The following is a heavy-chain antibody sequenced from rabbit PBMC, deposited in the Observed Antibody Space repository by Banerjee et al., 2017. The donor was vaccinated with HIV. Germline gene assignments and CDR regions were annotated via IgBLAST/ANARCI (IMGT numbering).Heavy chain of an antibody. Sequence: QEQLEESGGDLVKPEGSLTLTCTASGFSFSSYYYMCWVRQAPGKGLDWIGCFYTGSSGGACCASWAKGQFAISKSSSSTVTLQMTSLTVADTASYFCARGTAYSGSANSLTRLDLWGPGTLVTVS. D-gene: IGHD1-1*01. CDR1: GFSFSSYYY. CDR2: FYTGSSGGA. J-gene: IGHJ3*01. V-gene: IGHV1S45*01. CDR3: ARGTAYSGSANSLTRLDL.